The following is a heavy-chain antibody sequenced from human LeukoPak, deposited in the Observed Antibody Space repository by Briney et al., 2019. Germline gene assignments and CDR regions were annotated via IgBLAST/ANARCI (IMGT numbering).Heavy chain of an antibody. J-gene: IGHJ4*01. V-gene: IGHV3-48*03. CDR3: ARVLAGATYFDY. Sequence: PGGSLRLSCAASGFTISSYEMDWVRQAPGKGLEWVSHINSGETKNYADSVKGRFTISRDNAKNSLFLQMNSLRAEDTAVYYCARVLAGATYFDYWGQGTLVTVSS. D-gene: IGHD1-26*01. CDR2: INSGETK. CDR1: GFTISSYE.